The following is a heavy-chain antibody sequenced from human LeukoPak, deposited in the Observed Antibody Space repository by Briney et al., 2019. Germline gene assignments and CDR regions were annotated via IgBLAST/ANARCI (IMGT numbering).Heavy chain of an antibody. Sequence: KPSETLSLTCTVSDDSISDYYRGWIRQPPGKGLEWIGYFHNSGTSTCNPSLKSRVTISADTSKNPFSLKLNSLTTADTAVYYCTRGAGWLIDYWGQGILVTVSS. CDR3: TRGAGWLIDY. CDR1: DDSISDYY. J-gene: IGHJ4*02. CDR2: FHNSGTS. D-gene: IGHD3-16*01. V-gene: IGHV4-59*01.